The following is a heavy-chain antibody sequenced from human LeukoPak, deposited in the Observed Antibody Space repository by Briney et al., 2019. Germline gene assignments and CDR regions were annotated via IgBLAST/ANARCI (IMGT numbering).Heavy chain of an antibody. D-gene: IGHD2-2*02. V-gene: IGHV5-51*01. Sequence: GESLKISCKGSGYSFTSYWIGWVRQMPGKGLEWVGIIYPGDSDTRYSPSFQGQVTISADKSISTAYLQWSSLKASDTAMYYCGYCSSTSCYRNKDYYYYYMDVWGKGTTVTVSS. CDR3: GYCSSTSCYRNKDYYYYYMDV. CDR1: GYSFTSYW. CDR2: IYPGDSDT. J-gene: IGHJ6*03.